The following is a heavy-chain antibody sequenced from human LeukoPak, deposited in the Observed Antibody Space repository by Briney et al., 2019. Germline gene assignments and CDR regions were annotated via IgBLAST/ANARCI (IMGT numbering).Heavy chain of an antibody. CDR3: VRDFAFGFCNTTTCRYPFDS. V-gene: IGHV3-21*06. CDR2: MSTSSTYI. CDR1: GFNFRGYN. D-gene: IGHD3-16*01. Sequence: GGSLRLSCAASGFNFRGYNMNWVRQAPGKGLEWVSSMSTSSTYIYYADSIKGRFTISRDDARSLLYLQMDSLRAKDTAVYYCVRDFAFGFCNTTTCRYPFDSWGQGTLVTVSS. J-gene: IGHJ4*02.